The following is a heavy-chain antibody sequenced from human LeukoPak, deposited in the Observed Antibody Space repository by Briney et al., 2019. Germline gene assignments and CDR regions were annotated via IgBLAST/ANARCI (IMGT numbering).Heavy chain of an antibody. V-gene: IGHV1-8*01. Sequence: ASVKVSCKASGYTFTSYDINWVRQATGQGLEWMGWMNPNSGNTGYAQKFQDRVTMTTNISTTTAYMELSSLRSEDTAVYYCARGSPKSAVRGKIPDYWGQGTLVTVSS. J-gene: IGHJ4*02. D-gene: IGHD4-17*01. CDR3: ARGSPKSAVRGKIPDY. CDR1: GYTFTSYD. CDR2: MNPNSGNT.